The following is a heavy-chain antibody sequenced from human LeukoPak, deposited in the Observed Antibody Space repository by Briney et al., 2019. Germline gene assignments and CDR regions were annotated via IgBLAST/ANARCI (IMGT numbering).Heavy chain of an antibody. CDR3: AREAMKGYQGSYYYYMDV. CDR1: GFTFSSYA. D-gene: IGHD2-15*01. J-gene: IGHJ6*03. Sequence: GGSLRLSCAASGFTFSSYAMSWVRQAPGKGLEWVSAISGSGGSTYYADSVKGRFTISRDNAKNSLYLQMNSLRAEDTAVYYCAREAMKGYQGSYYYYMDVWGKGTTVTVSS. CDR2: ISGSGGST. V-gene: IGHV3-23*01.